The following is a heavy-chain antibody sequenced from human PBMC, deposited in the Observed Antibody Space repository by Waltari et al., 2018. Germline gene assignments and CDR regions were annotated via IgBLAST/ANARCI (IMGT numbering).Heavy chain of an antibody. V-gene: IGHV1-18*01. CDR1: GYTFTSYG. D-gene: IGHD3-3*01. Sequence: QVQLVQSGAEVKKPGASVKVSCKASGYTFTSYGISWVRQAPGQGLEWMGWISAYNGNTNYAQKRQGRVTMTTDTSTSTAYMELRSLRSDDTAVYYCARGYYDFWSDYYYYYYMDVWGKGTTVTISS. J-gene: IGHJ6*03. CDR2: ISAYNGNT. CDR3: ARGYYDFWSDYYYYYYMDV.